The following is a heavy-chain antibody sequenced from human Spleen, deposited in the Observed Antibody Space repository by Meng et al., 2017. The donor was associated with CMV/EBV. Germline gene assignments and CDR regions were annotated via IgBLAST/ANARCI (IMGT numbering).Heavy chain of an antibody. Sequence: SETLSLTCAVYGGSFSGYYWSWIRQPPGKGLEWIGYIYYSGSTNYNPSLKSRVTISVDTSKNQLSLKLSSVTAADTAVYYCARSWGSSPSYLDYWGQGTLVTVSS. D-gene: IGHD7-27*01. CDR1: GGSFSGYY. CDR3: ARSWGSSPSYLDY. V-gene: IGHV4-59*01. CDR2: IYYSGST. J-gene: IGHJ4*02.